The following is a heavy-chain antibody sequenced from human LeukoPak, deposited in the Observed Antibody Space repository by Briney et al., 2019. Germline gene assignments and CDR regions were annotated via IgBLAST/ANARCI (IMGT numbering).Heavy chain of an antibody. J-gene: IGHJ6*02. CDR2: IYSGGST. V-gene: IGHV3-53*05. CDR3: ARDREQWLPSDYYYGMDV. D-gene: IGHD6-19*01. Sequence: PGGSLRLSCAASGFTVSSNYMSWVRQAPGKGLEWVSVIYSGGSTYYADSVKGRFTISRDNSKNTLYLQMNSLRAEDTAVYYCARDREQWLPSDYYYGMDVWGQGTTVTVSS. CDR1: GFTVSSNY.